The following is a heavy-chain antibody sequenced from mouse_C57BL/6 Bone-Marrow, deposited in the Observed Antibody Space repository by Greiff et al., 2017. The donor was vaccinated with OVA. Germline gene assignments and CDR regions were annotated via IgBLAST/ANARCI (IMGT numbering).Heavy chain of an antibody. V-gene: IGHV1-55*01. D-gene: IGHD1-1*01. J-gene: IGHJ1*03. Sequence: QVQLQQPGAELVKPGASVKMSCKASGYTFTSYWITWVKQRPGQGLEWIGDIYPGSGSTNDNEKFKSKATLTVDTSSSTAYMQRSSLTSEDSAVYYCARRYYGSSYWYVDVWGTGTTVTVSS. CDR3: ARRYYGSSYWYVDV. CDR1: GYTFTSYW. CDR2: IYPGSGST.